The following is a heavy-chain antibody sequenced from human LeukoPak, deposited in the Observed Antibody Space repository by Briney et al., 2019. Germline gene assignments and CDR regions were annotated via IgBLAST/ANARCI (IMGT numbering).Heavy chain of an antibody. CDR3: ARLKIFGVDTMDV. V-gene: IGHV1-69*13. D-gene: IGHD3-3*01. J-gene: IGHJ6*04. Sequence: GASVKVSCKASGGTFSSYAISWVRQAPGQGLEWMGGIIPIFGTANYAQKFQGRVTITADESTSTAYMELSSLRSEDMAVYYCARLKIFGVDTMDVWGKGTTVTVSS. CDR2: IIPIFGTA. CDR1: GGTFSSYA.